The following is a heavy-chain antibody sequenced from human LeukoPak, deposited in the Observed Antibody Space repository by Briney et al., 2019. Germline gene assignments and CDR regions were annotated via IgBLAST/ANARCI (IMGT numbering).Heavy chain of an antibody. J-gene: IGHJ4*02. CDR3: ARVPYDILTGDY. D-gene: IGHD3-9*01. CDR2: INPSGGST. CDR1: GYTFTSYY. V-gene: IGHV1-46*01. Sequence: ASVKVSCKASGYTFTSYYMHWVRQAPGQGLEWMGIINPSGGSTSYAQKFHGRVTMTRDTSTSTVYMELSSLRSEDTAVYYCARVPYDILTGDYWGQGTLVTVSS.